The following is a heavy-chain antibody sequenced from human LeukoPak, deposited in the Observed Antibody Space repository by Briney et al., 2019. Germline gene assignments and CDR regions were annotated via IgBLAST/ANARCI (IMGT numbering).Heavy chain of an antibody. CDR3: ARAYYDFWSGYIDY. CDR1: GGSISSYY. J-gene: IGHJ4*02. CDR2: IYYSGST. V-gene: IGHV4-59*01. D-gene: IGHD3-3*01. Sequence: SETLSLTCTVSGGSISSYYWSWIRQPPGKGLEWIGYIYYSGSTNYNPSLKSRVTISVDTSKNQFSLKLSSVTAADTAVHYCARAYYDFWSGYIDYWGQGTLVTVSS.